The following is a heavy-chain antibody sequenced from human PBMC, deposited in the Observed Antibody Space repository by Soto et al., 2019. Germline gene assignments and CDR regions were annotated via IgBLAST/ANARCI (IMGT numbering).Heavy chain of an antibody. CDR1: GGSVSSGGNY. V-gene: IGHV4-61*08. CDR3: AGETTYCRGGSCTPAYYFDY. CDR2: LFYRGST. J-gene: IGHJ4*02. D-gene: IGHD2-15*01. Sequence: QVQLQQSGPGLVKPSETVYLTCTVSGGSVSSGGNYWIWIRQAPGNGLEGVGNLFYRGSTNYNPSLKSRGTISVDTSENQFSLKMSSVTVADAAVYYCAGETTYCRGGSCTPAYYFDYWGQGTLVTVSS.